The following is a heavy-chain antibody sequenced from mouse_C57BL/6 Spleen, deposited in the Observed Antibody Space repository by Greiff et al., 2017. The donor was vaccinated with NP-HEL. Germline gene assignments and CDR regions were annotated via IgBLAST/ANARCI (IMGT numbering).Heavy chain of an antibody. V-gene: IGHV1-66*01. Sequence: VKLQESGPELVKPGASVKISCKASGYSFTSYYIHWVKQRPGQGLEWIGWIYPGSGNTKYNEKFKGKATLTADTSSSTAYMQLSSLTSEDSAVYYCARGDPFDYWGQGTTLTVSS. CDR1: GYSFTSYY. CDR3: ARGDPFDY. CDR2: IYPGSGNT. J-gene: IGHJ2*01.